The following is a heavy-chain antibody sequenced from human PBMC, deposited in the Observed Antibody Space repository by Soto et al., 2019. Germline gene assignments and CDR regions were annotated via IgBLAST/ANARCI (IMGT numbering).Heavy chain of an antibody. CDR2: ISSSSSTI. CDR1: GVSSSRYS. V-gene: IGHV3-48*01. J-gene: IGHJ4*02. D-gene: IGHD6-13*01. CDR3: IHTTSWYYFDS. Sequence: SRWVSRRAGGVSSSRYSTNRVHQAPGKGLELVSYISSSSSTIYYADSVKGRFTISRDNSKNTLYLQMNSLRAEDTAVYYCIHTTSWYYFDSWGQGTLVTVSS.